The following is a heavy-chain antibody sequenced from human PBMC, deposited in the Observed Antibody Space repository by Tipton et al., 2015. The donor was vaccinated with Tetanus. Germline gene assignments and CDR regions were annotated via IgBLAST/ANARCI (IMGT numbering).Heavy chain of an antibody. J-gene: IGHJ5*02. CDR1: GGSFSGNY. CDR3: ASLPKHWLAPRGAP. D-gene: IGHD6-19*01. Sequence: LSLTCGVSGGSFSGNYWSWIRQPPGKGLEWIGEINHRGGTMYNPSLKSRVTISGDTSKNQFSLNLTSVTAADTAVYYCASLPKHWLAPRGAPWGQGTLVTVSS. CDR2: INHRGGT. V-gene: IGHV4-34*01.